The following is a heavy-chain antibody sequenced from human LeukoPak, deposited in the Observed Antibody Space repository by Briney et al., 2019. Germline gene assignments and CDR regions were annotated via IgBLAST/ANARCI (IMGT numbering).Heavy chain of an antibody. CDR1: GGSFSGYY. J-gene: IGHJ4*02. D-gene: IGHD6-13*01. CDR2: INHSGST. Sequence: SETLSLTCAVYGGSFSGYYWSWIRQPPGKGLEWIGEINHSGSTNYNPSLKRRVTISVDTSKNQFSLKLSSVTAADTDVYYCARPARIAASGRYSFDFWGEGTLVTVSS. V-gene: IGHV4-34*01. CDR3: ARPARIAASGRYSFDF.